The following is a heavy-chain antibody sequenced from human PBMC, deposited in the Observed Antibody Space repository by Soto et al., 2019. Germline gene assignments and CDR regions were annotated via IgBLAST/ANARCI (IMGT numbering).Heavy chain of an antibody. CDR3: AKVRVVVPAAMGMDV. J-gene: IGHJ6*02. CDR1: GFTFSSYA. V-gene: IGHV3-23*01. D-gene: IGHD2-2*01. CDR2: ISGSGGST. Sequence: GGSLRLSCAASGFTFSSYAMSWVRQAPGKGLEWVSAISGSGGSTYYADSVKGRFTISRDNSKNTLYLQMNSLRAEDTAVYYCAKVRVVVPAAMGMDVWGQGTTVTVSS.